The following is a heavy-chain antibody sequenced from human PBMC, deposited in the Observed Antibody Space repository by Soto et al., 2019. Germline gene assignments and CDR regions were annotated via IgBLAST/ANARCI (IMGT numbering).Heavy chain of an antibody. CDR1: GFTFSSYG. V-gene: IGHV3-30*03. CDR2: ISYDGSNT. CDR3: ARDRSYGASEGYYYYYYGMDV. Sequence: GGSLRLSCVASGFTFSSYGMHWVRQAPGKGLEWVAIISYDGSNTYYADSVKGRFTISRDNSKNTLYLQMNSLRAEDTAVYYCARDRSYGASEGYYYYYYGMDVWGQGTTVTVSS. D-gene: IGHD4-17*01. J-gene: IGHJ6*02.